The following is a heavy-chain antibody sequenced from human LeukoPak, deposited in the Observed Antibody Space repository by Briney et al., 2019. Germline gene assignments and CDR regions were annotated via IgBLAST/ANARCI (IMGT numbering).Heavy chain of an antibody. Sequence: GASVKVSCKVSGYTLTELSMHWVRQAPGKGLEWMGGFDPEDGETIYTQKFQGRVTMTEDTSTDTAYMELSSLRSEDTAVYYCARDLPDSSSWYPLNWFDPWGQGTLVTVSS. D-gene: IGHD6-13*01. J-gene: IGHJ5*02. V-gene: IGHV1-24*01. CDR3: ARDLPDSSSWYPLNWFDP. CDR1: GYTLTELS. CDR2: FDPEDGET.